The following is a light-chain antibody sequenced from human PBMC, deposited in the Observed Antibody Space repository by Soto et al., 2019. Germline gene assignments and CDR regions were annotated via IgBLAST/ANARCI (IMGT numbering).Light chain of an antibody. CDR2: DAS. Sequence: EIVLSQSPATLSLSPGERATLSCRASQSIRTYLAWYQQKPGQAPRLLIYDASNRATGIPARFSGSGSGTDFTLTISSLAPEDFAVYYCQQRSTPFTFGPGTKVAIK. J-gene: IGKJ3*01. CDR3: QQRSTPFT. V-gene: IGKV3-11*01. CDR1: QSIRTY.